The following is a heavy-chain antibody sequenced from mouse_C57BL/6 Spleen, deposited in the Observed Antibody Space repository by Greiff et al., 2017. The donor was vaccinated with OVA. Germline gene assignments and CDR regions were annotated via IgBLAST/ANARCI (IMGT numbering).Heavy chain of an antibody. CDR2: IDPSDSYT. D-gene: IGHD4-1*01. CDR1: GYTFTSYW. J-gene: IGHJ2*01. Sequence: QVQLQQSGAELVRPGTSVKLSCKASGYTFTSYWMHWVKQRPGQGLEWIGVIDPSDSYTNYNQKFKGKATLTVDTSSSTAYMQLSSLTSEDSAVYYCARRLGGYYFDYWGQGTTLTVSS. V-gene: IGHV1-59*01. CDR3: ARRLGGYYFDY.